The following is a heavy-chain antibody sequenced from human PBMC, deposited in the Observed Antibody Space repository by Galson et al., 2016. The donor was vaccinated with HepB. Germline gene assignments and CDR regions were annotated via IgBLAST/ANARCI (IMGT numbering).Heavy chain of an antibody. D-gene: IGHD3/OR15-3a*01. CDR3: TRGDGFWAGWTY. CDR2: INPSGGSP. Sequence: IHWVRLAPGQGLEWMGIINPSGGSPNYAQKFQGRVTLTSDTSTSTVYMQLGSLRSDDTAVYYCTRGDGFWAGWTYWGQGTLVTVSS. V-gene: IGHV1-46*03. J-gene: IGHJ4*02.